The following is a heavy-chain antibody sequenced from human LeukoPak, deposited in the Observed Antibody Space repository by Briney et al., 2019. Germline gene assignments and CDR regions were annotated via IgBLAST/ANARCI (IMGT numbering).Heavy chain of an antibody. V-gene: IGHV4-31*03. J-gene: IGHJ4*02. CDR1: GVSISSGGYY. Sequence: PSETLSLTCTVSGVSISSGGYYWSWIRQHPGKGLGWIGYIYYSGSTYYNPSLKSRVTISVDTSKNQFSLKLSSVTAADTAVYYCASDTYYYDSSGYYSGYWGQGTLVTVSS. D-gene: IGHD3-22*01. CDR2: IYYSGST. CDR3: ASDTYYYDSSGYYSGY.